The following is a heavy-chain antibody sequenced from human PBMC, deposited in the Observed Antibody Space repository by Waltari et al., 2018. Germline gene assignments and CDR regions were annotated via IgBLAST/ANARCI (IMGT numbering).Heavy chain of an antibody. Sequence: QVQLQESGPGLVKPSETLSLTCAVSGYSISSGYYWGWIRQPPGKGLEWIGSIYHSGSTYYNPSLKSRVTISVDTSKNQFSLKLSSVTAADTAVYYCAGAYSSRWGYYYYGMDVWGQGTTVTVSS. CDR1: GYSISSGYY. D-gene: IGHD6-13*01. V-gene: IGHV4-38-2*01. J-gene: IGHJ6*02. CDR3: AGAYSSRWGYYYYGMDV. CDR2: IYHSGST.